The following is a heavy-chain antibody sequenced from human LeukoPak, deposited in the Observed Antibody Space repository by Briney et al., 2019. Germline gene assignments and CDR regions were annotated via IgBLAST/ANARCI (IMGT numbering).Heavy chain of an antibody. CDR3: ARGGAYCRGDCPLDAFDP. CDR2: MSYDEGTK. D-gene: IGHD2-21*02. CDR1: GFTFSSYA. V-gene: IGHV3-30-3*01. J-gene: IGHJ3*01. Sequence: PGGSLRLSCAASGFTFSSYAMSWVRQAPGKVLQWVAHMSYDEGTKYYADSVKGRFTISRDNSKNTLYLQMNSLRAEDTAFYYCARGGAYCRGDCPLDAFDPWGQGTMVTVSS.